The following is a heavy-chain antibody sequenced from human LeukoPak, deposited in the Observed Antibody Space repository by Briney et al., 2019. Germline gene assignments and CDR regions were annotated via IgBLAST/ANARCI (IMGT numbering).Heavy chain of an antibody. D-gene: IGHD6-13*01. V-gene: IGHV4-59*08. CDR3: ARSIIAAAGYNWFDP. Sequence: PSETLSLTCTVSGGSISSYYRSWIRQPPGKGLEWIGYIYYSGSTNYNPSLKSRVTISADTSKNQFSLKLSSVTAADTAVYYCARSIIAAAGYNWFDPWGQGTLVTVSS. CDR1: GGSISSYY. CDR2: IYYSGST. J-gene: IGHJ5*02.